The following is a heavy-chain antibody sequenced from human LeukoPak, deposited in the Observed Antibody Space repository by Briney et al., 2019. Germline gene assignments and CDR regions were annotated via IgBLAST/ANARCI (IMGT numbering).Heavy chain of an antibody. V-gene: IGHV1-69*01. J-gene: IGHJ4*02. CDR1: GGTLSSYA. CDR2: VIPIFGTA. CDR3: ARVIFQEKYYDSLSGYYLEERFDY. Sequence: SVKVSCKASGGTLSSYAISRVRQAPAQGRERMGGVIPIFGTANYAQKFQGRVTITADESTSTAYMELSSLISEDTAVYYCARVIFQEKYYDSLSGYYLEERFDYWGQGPLVTVSS. D-gene: IGHD3-3*01.